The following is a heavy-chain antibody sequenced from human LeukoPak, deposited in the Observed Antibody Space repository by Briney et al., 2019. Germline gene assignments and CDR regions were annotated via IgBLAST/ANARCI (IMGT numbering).Heavy chain of an antibody. D-gene: IGHD4-17*01. CDR2: IYYNGST. J-gene: IGHJ1*01. Sequence: SETLSLTCTVSGGSISDYYWSWIRQPPGKGPEWIGYIYYNGSTNYNPSLKSRVTISVDTSRHQFFLKLSSVTAADTAVYYCARETGDYGDYSDWGQGTLVTVPS. CDR1: GGSISDYY. CDR3: ARETGDYGDYSD. V-gene: IGHV4-59*01.